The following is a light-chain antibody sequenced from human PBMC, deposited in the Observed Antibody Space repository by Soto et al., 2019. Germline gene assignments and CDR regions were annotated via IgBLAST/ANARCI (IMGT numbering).Light chain of an antibody. CDR3: QQYNSYWT. Sequence: DIQMTQSPSSLSASVGDRVTITCRASQTISSSLAWYQQKSGKAPKLLIYTASSLESGVPSRFIGSGSGTEFTLTISSLQPDDFATYYCQQYNSYWTFGQGTKVDIK. CDR2: TAS. J-gene: IGKJ1*01. V-gene: IGKV1-5*03. CDR1: QTISSS.